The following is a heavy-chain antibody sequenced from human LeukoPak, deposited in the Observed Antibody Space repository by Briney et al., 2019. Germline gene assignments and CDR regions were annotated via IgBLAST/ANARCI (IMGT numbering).Heavy chain of an antibody. V-gene: IGHV1-24*01. CDR2: FDPEDGET. CDR3: ARAGNSGYGNHYYYYYMDV. CDR1: GYTLTELS. J-gene: IGHJ6*03. Sequence: GASVKVSCKVSGYTLTELSMHWVRQAPGKGLEWMGGFDPEDGETIYAQKFQGRVTITADKSTSTAYMELSSLRSEDTAVYYCARAGNSGYGNHYYYYYMDVWGKGTTVTVSS. D-gene: IGHD5-12*01.